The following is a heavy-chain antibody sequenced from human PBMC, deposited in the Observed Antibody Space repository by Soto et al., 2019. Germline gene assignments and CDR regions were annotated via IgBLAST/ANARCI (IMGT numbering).Heavy chain of an antibody. CDR3: ARCGYWNVVRGNWFDP. CDR1: GFTFSSYS. CDR2: ISSSSSYI. D-gene: IGHD1-1*01. Sequence: GGSLRLSCAASGFTFSSYSMNWVRQAPGKGLEWVSSISSSSSYIYYADSVKCRFTISRDNAKNLLYLQMNSLRVEDTAVYYCARCGYWNVVRGNWFDPWGQGTLVTVSS. J-gene: IGHJ5*02. V-gene: IGHV3-21*01.